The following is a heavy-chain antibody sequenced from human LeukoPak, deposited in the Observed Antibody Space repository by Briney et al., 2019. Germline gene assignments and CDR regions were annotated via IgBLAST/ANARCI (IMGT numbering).Heavy chain of an antibody. CDR1: GYTFTGHY. V-gene: IGHV1-2*02. Sequence: ASVKVSCKASGYTFTGHYMHWVRQAPGQGLGWMGWINPNSGGSNCAQKFQDRVTMTRDTSISTAYMELRRLRSDDTAVYYCARGPSRDYWGQGTLVTVSS. J-gene: IGHJ4*02. CDR2: INPNSGGS. CDR3: ARGPSRDY.